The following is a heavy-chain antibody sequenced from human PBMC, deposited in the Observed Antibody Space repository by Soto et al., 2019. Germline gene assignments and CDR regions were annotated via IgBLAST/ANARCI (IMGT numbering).Heavy chain of an antibody. CDR2: INQSGSS. CDR3: ARRFSGTGRYFDY. Sequence: ASETLSLTCAVYRASFSGYYWNWIRQPPGKGLEWIGEINQSGSSSYSPSLTTRITISIDTSKKQFSLKLRSMTAADTAVYYCARRFSGTGRYFDYWGQGTLVTVSS. CDR1: RASFSGYY. V-gene: IGHV4-34*01. J-gene: IGHJ4*02.